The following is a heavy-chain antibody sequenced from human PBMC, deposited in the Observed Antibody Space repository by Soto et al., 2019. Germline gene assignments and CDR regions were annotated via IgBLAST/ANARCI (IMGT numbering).Heavy chain of an antibody. Sequence: GGSLRLSCAASGFTFSSYGMHWVRQAPGKGLEWVAVISYDGSNKYYADSVKGRFTISRDNSKNTLYLQMNSLRVEDTAVYYCAKGPAAAGIDYWGQGTLVTVSS. D-gene: IGHD6-13*01. CDR1: GFTFSSYG. V-gene: IGHV3-30*18. CDR2: ISYDGSNK. CDR3: AKGPAAAGIDY. J-gene: IGHJ4*02.